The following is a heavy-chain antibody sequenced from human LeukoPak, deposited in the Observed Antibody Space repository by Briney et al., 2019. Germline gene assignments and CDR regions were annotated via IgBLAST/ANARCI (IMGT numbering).Heavy chain of an antibody. CDR3: ARAVKRFNYGIDV. CDR2: IYYSGST. V-gene: IGHV4-59*01. Sequence: PSETLSLTCTVSGGSISSYYWSWIRQPPGKGLEWIGSIYYSGSTYYNPSLKSRVTISVDTSKNQFSLKLSSVTAADTAVYYCARAVKRFNYGIDVWGQGTTVTVSS. CDR1: GGSISSYY. J-gene: IGHJ6*02.